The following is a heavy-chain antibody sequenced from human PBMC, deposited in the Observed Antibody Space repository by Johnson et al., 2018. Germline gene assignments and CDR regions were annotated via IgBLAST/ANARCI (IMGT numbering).Heavy chain of an antibody. CDR2: ITSDGSNT. CDR1: GFTFSNYW. CDR3: ARDYGKGTPLDI. D-gene: IGHD2-15*01. Sequence: EQLVESGGGLVQPRGSLRLSCAASGFTFSNYWIHWVRQAPGKGLVWVSRITSDGSNTGYADSVKGRFTLSRDKARNTGHLQMNSLRAEDTAVYYCARDYGKGTPLDIWGQGTMVTVSS. J-gene: IGHJ3*02. V-gene: IGHV3-74*01.